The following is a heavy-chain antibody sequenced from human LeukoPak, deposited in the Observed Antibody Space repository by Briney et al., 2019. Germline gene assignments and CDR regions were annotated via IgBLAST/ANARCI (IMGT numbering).Heavy chain of an antibody. D-gene: IGHD3-10*01. V-gene: IGHV4-38-2*02. CDR3: ARDLIVPDAMTGSGSYSTDY. CDR2: IYHSGST. J-gene: IGHJ4*02. CDR1: GYSTSSGYY. Sequence: SETLSLTCIVSGYSTSSGYYWGWIRQPPGKGLEWIGSIYHSGSTYYNPSLKSRVTIAVDTSKNQFSLNLSSVTAADTAMYYCARDLIVPDAMTGSGSYSTDYWGQGTLATVSS.